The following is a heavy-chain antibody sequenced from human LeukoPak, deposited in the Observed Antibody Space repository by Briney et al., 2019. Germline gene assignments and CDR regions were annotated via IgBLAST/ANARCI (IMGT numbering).Heavy chain of an antibody. D-gene: IGHD3-22*01. CDR2: IYYSGST. Sequence: SETLSLTCTVSGGSISSYYWSWIRQPPGKGLEWIGYIYYSGSTNYNPSLKSRVTISVDRSKNQFSLKLSSVTAADTAVYYCARGGYYDSITELFDYWGQGTLVTVSS. CDR3: ARGGYYDSITELFDY. CDR1: GGSISSYY. J-gene: IGHJ4*02. V-gene: IGHV4-59*12.